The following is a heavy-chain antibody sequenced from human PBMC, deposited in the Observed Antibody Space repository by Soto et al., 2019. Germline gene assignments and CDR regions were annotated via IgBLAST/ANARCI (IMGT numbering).Heavy chain of an antibody. CDR3: ARGVDGYSGYDRYNWFDP. V-gene: IGHV6-1*01. Sequence: PSQTLSLPCAISGDSVSSNSAAWNWIRQSPSRGLEWLGRTYYRSKWYNDYAVSVKSRITINPDTSKNQFSLQLNSVTPEDTAVYYCARGVDGYSGYDRYNWFDPWGQGTLVTVSS. CDR2: TYYRSKWYN. J-gene: IGHJ5*02. D-gene: IGHD5-12*01. CDR1: GDSVSSNSAA.